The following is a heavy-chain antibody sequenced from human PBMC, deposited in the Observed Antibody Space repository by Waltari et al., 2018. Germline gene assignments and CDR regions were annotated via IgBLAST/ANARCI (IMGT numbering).Heavy chain of an antibody. J-gene: IGHJ6*03. D-gene: IGHD5-18*01. CDR3: ARDSWASHTGVVTYYYHMDV. CDR2: IIPILGIA. CDR1: GGTFSSYA. V-gene: IGHV1-69*04. Sequence: QVQLVQSGAEVKKPGSSVKVSCKASGGTFSSYAISWVRQAPGQGLEWMGGIIPILGIANYAQKFQGRVTITADESTSTAYMELSSLRSEDTAVYHCARDSWASHTGVVTYYYHMDVWGKGTTVTVSS.